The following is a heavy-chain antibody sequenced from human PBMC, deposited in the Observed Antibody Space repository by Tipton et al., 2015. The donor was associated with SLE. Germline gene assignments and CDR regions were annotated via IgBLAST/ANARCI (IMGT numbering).Heavy chain of an antibody. CDR1: AGSISTNY. J-gene: IGHJ4*02. D-gene: IGHD3-22*01. CDR3: ARDEYRYDGTGYHLLGHFDY. CDR2: IHDSGST. Sequence: TLSLTCTVSAGSISTNYWNWLRQPPGKGLEWIGYIHDSGSTKSNPSLKSRVTISLDTSKNQFSLELTSVTAADTAVYYCARDEYRYDGTGYHLLGHFDYWGQGTLVTVSS. V-gene: IGHV4-59*12.